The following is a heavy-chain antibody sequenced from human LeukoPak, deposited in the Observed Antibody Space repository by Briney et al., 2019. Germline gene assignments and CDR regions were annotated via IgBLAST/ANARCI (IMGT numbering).Heavy chain of an antibody. CDR3: ATGYGGTGTSFYPAVY. CDR1: GYTLTELS. Sequence: ASVRVSCKVSGYTLTELSMHWVRQAPGKGLEWMGGFDPEDGETIYAQKFQGRVTMTEDTSTDTAYMELSSLRSEDTAVYYCATGYGGTGTSFYPAVYWGQGTLVTVSS. D-gene: IGHD1-7*01. CDR2: FDPEDGET. J-gene: IGHJ4*02. V-gene: IGHV1-24*01.